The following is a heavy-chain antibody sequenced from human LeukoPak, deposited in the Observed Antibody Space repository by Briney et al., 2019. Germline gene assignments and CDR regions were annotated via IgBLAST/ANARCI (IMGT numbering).Heavy chain of an antibody. CDR1: GFTFSIYP. D-gene: IGHD3-16*01. CDR3: AKDLFGGPARAFLDY. J-gene: IGHJ4*02. Sequence: GGSLRLSCAASGFTFSIYPMSWVCQAPGKGLEWVSSISGSGGYAYYANSVNGRFITSRDNSKNTLYLQMNSLRAEGTAVYYCAKDLFGGPARAFLDYWGQGTLVTVSS. V-gene: IGHV3-23*01. CDR2: ISGSGGYA.